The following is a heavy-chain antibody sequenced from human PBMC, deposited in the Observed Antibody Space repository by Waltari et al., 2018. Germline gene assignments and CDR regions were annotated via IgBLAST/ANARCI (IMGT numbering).Heavy chain of an antibody. CDR3: ARDLVDSSGYDPGAFDI. CDR1: GGSISSYY. D-gene: IGHD3-22*01. V-gene: IGHV4-59*01. J-gene: IGHJ3*02. Sequence: QVQLQESGPGLVKPSETLSLTCTVSGGSISSYYWSWIRQPPGKGLEWIGYSYDSGSTNYKPSLKSRVTISVDTSKNQGSLKLSSVTAADTAVYYCARDLVDSSGYDPGAFDIWGQGTMVTVSS. CDR2: SYDSGST.